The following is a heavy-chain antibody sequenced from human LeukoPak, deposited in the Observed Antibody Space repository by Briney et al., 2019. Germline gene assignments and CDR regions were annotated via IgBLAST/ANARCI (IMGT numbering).Heavy chain of an antibody. D-gene: IGHD6-19*01. J-gene: IGHJ2*01. CDR3: ARGDSSGSDL. CDR1: GSISNYH. CDR2: IYYSGST. V-gene: IGHV4-59*01. Sequence: PSETLSLTCTVSGSISNYHWSWIRQPPGKGLEWIGYIYYSGSTNYNPSLKSRVTISVDTSKNQFSLKLTSVTAADTAVYYCARGDSSGSDLWGRGTLVTVSS.